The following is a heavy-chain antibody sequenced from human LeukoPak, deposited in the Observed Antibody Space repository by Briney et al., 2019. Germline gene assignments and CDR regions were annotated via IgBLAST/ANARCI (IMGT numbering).Heavy chain of an antibody. D-gene: IGHD3-16*02. J-gene: IGHJ6*02. CDR3: ARVYDYVWGTYRYPGDYYGMDV. Sequence: ASVKVSCKASGYTFTNYDINWVRQAPGQGLEWMVRMNPNSGDTAYSQNFQGRVTLTRSASIRTAYMELSSLTSADTAVYYCARVYDYVWGTYRYPGDYYGMDVWGQGTTVTVSS. CDR2: MNPNSGDT. CDR1: GYTFTNYD. V-gene: IGHV1-8*01.